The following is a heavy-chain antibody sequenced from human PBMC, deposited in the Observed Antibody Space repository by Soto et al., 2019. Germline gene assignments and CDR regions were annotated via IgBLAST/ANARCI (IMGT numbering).Heavy chain of an antibody. CDR3: SRLIAKYCSRDTCSAY. V-gene: IGHV1-69*01. Sequence: QVQLVQSGAEVKKPGSSVKVSCKASGVSFSSHAISWVRQAPGHGLEWMGGIIPILGTADYAQKFQGRVTITADESTSTAYMEVSSLRSEHTAVYYCSRLIAKYCSRDTCSAYWGQGTLVTVSS. CDR2: IIPILGTA. D-gene: IGHD2-15*01. J-gene: IGHJ4*02. CDR1: GVSFSSHA.